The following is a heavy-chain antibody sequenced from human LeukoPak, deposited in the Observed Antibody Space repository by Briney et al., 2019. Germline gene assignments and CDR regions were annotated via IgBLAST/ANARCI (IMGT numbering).Heavy chain of an antibody. J-gene: IGHJ4*02. CDR2: FDPEDGET. CDR1: GYTLTELS. CDR3: ATLNYYYDSSGYLV. Sequence: ASVKVSCKVSGYTLTELSMHWVRQAPGKGLEWMGGFDPEDGETIYAQKFQGRVTMTEDTPTDTAYMELSSLRSEDTAVYYCATLNYYYDSSGYLVWGQGTLVTVSS. V-gene: IGHV1-24*01. D-gene: IGHD3-22*01.